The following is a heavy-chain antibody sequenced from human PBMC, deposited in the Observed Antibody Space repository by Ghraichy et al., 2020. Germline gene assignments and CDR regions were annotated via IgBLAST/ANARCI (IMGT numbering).Heavy chain of an antibody. V-gene: IGHV3-15*01. CDR2: IKSKTDGGTT. J-gene: IGHJ4*02. CDR3: TTAGCSYGPTIVVGVAATAPVDD. D-gene: IGHD2-15*01. Sequence: GGSLRLSCAASGFTFSNAWMSWVRQAPGKGLEWVGRIKSKTDGGTTDYAAPVKGRFTISRDDSKNTLYLQMNSLKTEDTAVYYCTTAGCSYGPTIVVGVAATAPVDDWGQGTLVTVSS. CDR1: GFTFSNAW.